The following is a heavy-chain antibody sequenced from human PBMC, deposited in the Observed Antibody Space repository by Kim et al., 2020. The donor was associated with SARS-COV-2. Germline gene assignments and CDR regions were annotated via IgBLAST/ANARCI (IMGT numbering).Heavy chain of an antibody. D-gene: IGHD1-26*01. J-gene: IGHJ4*02. CDR3: ARAAAVGATPGD. CDR2: IYTSGST. CDR1: GGSISSGSYY. Sequence: SETLSLTCTVSGGSISSGSYYWSWIRQPAGKGLEWIGRIYTSGSTNYNPSLKSRVTISVDTSKNQFSLKLSSVTAADTAVYYCARAAAVGATPGDWGQGTLVTVSS. V-gene: IGHV4-61*02.